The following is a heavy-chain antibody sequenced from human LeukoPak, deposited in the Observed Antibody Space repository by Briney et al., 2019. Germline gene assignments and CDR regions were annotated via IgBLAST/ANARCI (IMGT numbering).Heavy chain of an antibody. Sequence: GGSLRLSCAASGFTFSIYAMSWVRQAPGKGLEWVSALSGGGGSTYYADSVQGRFAISRDNSKSTLYLQMNSLRAEDTAVYYCAKDRGTGSYYGSGSYSFDAFHIWGQGTMVTVSS. V-gene: IGHV3-23*01. D-gene: IGHD3-10*01. CDR1: GFTFSIYA. CDR3: AKDRGTGSYYGSGSYSFDAFHI. J-gene: IGHJ3*02. CDR2: LSGGGGST.